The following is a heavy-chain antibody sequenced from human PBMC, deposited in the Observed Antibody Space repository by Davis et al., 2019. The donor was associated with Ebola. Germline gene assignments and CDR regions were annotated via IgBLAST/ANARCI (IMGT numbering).Heavy chain of an antibody. D-gene: IGHD6-19*01. V-gene: IGHV5-51*01. CDR3: ARHGGEAVAGPYFES. Sequence: GGSLRLSCKGSGYSFTTYWIAWVRQTPAKGLEWMGIIFPDDSDTRYSPSFEGQVTISADKSIRAVYLQWNSLRASDTAMYFCARHGGEAVAGPYFESWGQGSLVTVSS. CDR2: IFPDDSDT. CDR1: GYSFTTYW. J-gene: IGHJ4*02.